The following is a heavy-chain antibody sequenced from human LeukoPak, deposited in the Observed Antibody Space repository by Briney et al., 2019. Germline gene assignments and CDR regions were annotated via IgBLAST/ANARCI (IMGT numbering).Heavy chain of an antibody. Sequence: GGSLRLSCAASGFTFSDYYMSWIRQAPGKGLEWVSYISSSSSYTNYADSVKGRFTISRDNSKNTLYLQMNSLRAEDTAVYYCAKEGYYDSSGYLGLDYWGQGTLVTVSS. CDR1: GFTFSDYY. CDR2: ISSSSSYT. J-gene: IGHJ4*02. CDR3: AKEGYYDSSGYLGLDY. D-gene: IGHD3-22*01. V-gene: IGHV3-11*05.